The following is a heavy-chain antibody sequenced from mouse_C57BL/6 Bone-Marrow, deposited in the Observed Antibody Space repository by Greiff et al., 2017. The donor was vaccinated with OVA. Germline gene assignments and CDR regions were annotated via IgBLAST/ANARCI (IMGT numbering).Heavy chain of an antibody. V-gene: IGHV1-15*01. CDR3: TRPTTVQFAY. CDR2: IDPETGGT. CDR1: GYTFTDYE. J-gene: IGHJ3*01. Sequence: LQESGAELVRPGASVTLSCKASGYTFTDYEMHWVKQTPVHGLEWIGAIDPETGGTAYNQKFKGKAILTADKSSSTAYMELRSLTSEDSAVYYCTRPTTVQFAYWGQGTLVTVSA. D-gene: IGHD1-1*01.